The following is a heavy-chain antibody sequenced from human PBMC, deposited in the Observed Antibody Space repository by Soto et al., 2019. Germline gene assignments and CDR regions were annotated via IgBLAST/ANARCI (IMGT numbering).Heavy chain of an antibody. CDR3: AKDIYRYYYDSSGYGFFDY. CDR2: ISGSGGST. V-gene: IGHV3-23*01. D-gene: IGHD3-22*01. J-gene: IGHJ4*02. Sequence: HPGGSLRLSCAASGFTFSSYAMSWVRQAPGKGLEWVSAISGSGGSTYYADSVKGRFTISRDNSKNTLYLQMNSLRAEDTAVYYCAKDIYRYYYDSSGYGFFDYWGQGTLVTXSS. CDR1: GFTFSSYA.